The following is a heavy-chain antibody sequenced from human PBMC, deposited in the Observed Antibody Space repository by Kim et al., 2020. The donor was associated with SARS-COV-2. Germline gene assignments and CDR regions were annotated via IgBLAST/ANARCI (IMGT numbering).Heavy chain of an antibody. Sequence: GGSLRLSCAASGFTFSSYAMHWVRQAPGKGLEWVAVISYDGSNKYYADSVKGRFTISRDNSKNTLYLQMNSLRAEDTAVYYCARALHCSSTSCYGYYYYGMDVWGQGTTVTVSS. CDR3: ARALHCSSTSCYGYYYYGMDV. CDR1: GFTFSSYA. V-gene: IGHV3-30*04. CDR2: ISYDGSNK. J-gene: IGHJ6*02. D-gene: IGHD2-2*01.